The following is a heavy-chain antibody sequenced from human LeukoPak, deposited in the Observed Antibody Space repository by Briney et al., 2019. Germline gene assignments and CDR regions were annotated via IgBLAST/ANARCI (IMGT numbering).Heavy chain of an antibody. CDR3: ARDRTYYDSSGYIDY. Sequence: SETLSLTCTVSGGSISSSSYYWGWIRQPPGKGLEWIGSIYYSGSTYYNPSLKSRVTISVDKSKNQFSLKLSSVTAADTAVYYCARDRTYYDSSGYIDYWGQGTLVTVSS. CDR2: IYYSGST. D-gene: IGHD3-22*01. J-gene: IGHJ4*02. V-gene: IGHV4-39*07. CDR1: GGSISSSSYY.